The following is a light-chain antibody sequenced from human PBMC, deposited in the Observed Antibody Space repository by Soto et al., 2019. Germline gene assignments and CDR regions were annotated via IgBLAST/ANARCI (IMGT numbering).Light chain of an antibody. V-gene: IGKV3-20*01. Sequence: EIVLTQSPGTLSLSPGERDTLSCRASQSVNNNYLAWYQQIPGQAPRLLIYRASSRATGIPDRFSGSGSGTDFTLTISRLEPEDFSVYYCQHYVDTPLTFGGGTKVEIK. CDR1: QSVNNNY. J-gene: IGKJ4*01. CDR3: QHYVDTPLT. CDR2: RAS.